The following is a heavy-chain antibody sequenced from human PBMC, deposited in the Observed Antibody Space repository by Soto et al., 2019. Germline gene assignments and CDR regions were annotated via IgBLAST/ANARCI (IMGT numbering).Heavy chain of an antibody. V-gene: IGHV3-30*18. CDR1: GFTFSSYG. CDR2: ISYDGRNK. J-gene: IGHJ1*01. Sequence: QVQLVESGGGVVQPGRSLRLSCAASGFTFSSYGMHWVRQAPGKGLEWVAVISYDGRNKYYADSVKGRFTISRDNSKNTLYLQMNSLRAEDTAVYYCAKDPPQSPSSYFQHWGQGTLVTVSS. D-gene: IGHD4-4*01. CDR3: AKDPPQSPSSYFQH.